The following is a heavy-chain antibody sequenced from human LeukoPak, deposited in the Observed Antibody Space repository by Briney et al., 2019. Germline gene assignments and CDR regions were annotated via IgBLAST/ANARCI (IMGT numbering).Heavy chain of an antibody. Sequence: ASVKVSCKASVYTFTGYYMHWVRQAPGQGLEWMGWINPNSGGTNYAQKFQGRVTMTRDTSISTAYMELSRLRSDDTAVYYCARGGLLWFGESAFDYWGQGTLVTVSS. D-gene: IGHD3-10*01. CDR3: ARGGLLWFGESAFDY. J-gene: IGHJ4*02. V-gene: IGHV1-2*02. CDR2: INPNSGGT. CDR1: VYTFTGYY.